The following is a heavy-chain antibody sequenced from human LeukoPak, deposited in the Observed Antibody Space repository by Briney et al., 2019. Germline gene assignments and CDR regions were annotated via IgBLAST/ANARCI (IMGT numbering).Heavy chain of an antibody. CDR1: GGSISSFY. D-gene: IGHD5-24*01. J-gene: IGHJ4*02. Sequence: SETLSLTCTVSGGSISSFYWSWIRQPPGKGLEWIGYISYSGSTNYNPSLKSRVTISVDTSKTQFSLKLSSVTAADTAVYYCAREQSHGYNSRALDYWGQGTLVTVSS. V-gene: IGHV4-59*01. CDR2: ISYSGST. CDR3: AREQSHGYNSRALDY.